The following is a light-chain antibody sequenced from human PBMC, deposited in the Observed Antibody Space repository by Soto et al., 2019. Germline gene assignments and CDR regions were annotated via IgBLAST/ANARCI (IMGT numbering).Light chain of an antibody. CDR2: ATS. V-gene: IGKV3-20*01. CDR3: QQYVSSSYT. CDR1: QSVASSY. Sequence: EIMLTQSPGTLSLSPGERATLSCRASQSVASSYLGWYQQKPGQAPRLLIYATSSRATGTPDRFSGSGSGTDFTLTISRLEPEDFAVYYCQQYVSSSYTFGQGTKLEIK. J-gene: IGKJ2*01.